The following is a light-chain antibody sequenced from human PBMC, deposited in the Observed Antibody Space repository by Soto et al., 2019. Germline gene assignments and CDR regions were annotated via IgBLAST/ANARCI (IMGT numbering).Light chain of an antibody. CDR1: TSDVDYNR. V-gene: IGLV2-14*01. J-gene: IGLJ3*02. CDR2: EVT. Sequence: QSALTQPASVTGSPGQSITISCTGTTSDVDYNRVSWYQQYPGTDPKLMINEVTNRPSGVSDRFSGSRSGNTASLTISGLQPEDEADYYCSSYTIRRSWVFGGGTQLTVL. CDR3: SSYTIRRSWV.